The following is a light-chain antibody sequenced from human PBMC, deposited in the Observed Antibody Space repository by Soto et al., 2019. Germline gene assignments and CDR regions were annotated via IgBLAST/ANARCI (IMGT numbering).Light chain of an antibody. CDR2: GNS. V-gene: IGLV1-40*01. CDR1: SSNTGAGYD. CDR3: RSYDSSLNGWV. Sequence: QSVLTQPPSVSGAPGQRVTISCTGSSSNTGAGYDVHWYQQLPGTAPKLLIYGNSNRPSGVPDRFSGSKSGTSASLGITGLQAEDEADYYCRSYDSSLNGWVFGGGTKLTVL. J-gene: IGLJ3*02.